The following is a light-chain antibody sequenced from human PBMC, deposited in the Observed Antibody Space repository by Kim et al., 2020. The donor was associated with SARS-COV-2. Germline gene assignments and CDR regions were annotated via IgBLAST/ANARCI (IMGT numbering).Light chain of an antibody. V-gene: IGKV1-5*01. CDR1: QSISSW. CDR3: QQYNSYRYT. CDR2: DAS. J-gene: IGKJ2*01. Sequence: SASVGDRVTITCRASQSISSWLAWYQQKPGKAPKLLIYDASSLESGVPSRFSGSGSGTEFTLTISSLQPDDFATYYCQQYNSYRYTFGQGTKLE.